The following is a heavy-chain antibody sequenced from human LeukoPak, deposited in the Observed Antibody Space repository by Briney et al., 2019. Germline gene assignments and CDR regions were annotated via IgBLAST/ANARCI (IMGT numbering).Heavy chain of an antibody. V-gene: IGHV5-51*01. Sequence: GASLKISCTGSGYIFTSYWIGWVRQIPGKVLEWMGIIYHGDSDTKYSPSFQGQVTISAEKSIRTAYLQWSSLKASDAAMYYCARQACEGGYNFWGFVYWGQGTLVTVSS. CDR3: ARQACEGGYNFWGFVY. CDR1: GYIFTSYW. J-gene: IGHJ4*02. CDR2: IYHGDSDT. D-gene: IGHD5-24*01.